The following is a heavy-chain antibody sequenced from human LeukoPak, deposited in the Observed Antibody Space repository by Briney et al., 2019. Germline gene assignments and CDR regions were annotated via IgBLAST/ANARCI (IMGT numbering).Heavy chain of an antibody. CDR1: GFTFSSYG. CDR3: AKDRPLPRRGYSYLFDY. Sequence: GGSLRLSCAASGFTFSSYGMHRVRQAPGKGLEWVAVISYDGSNKYYADSVKGRFTISRDNSKNTLYLQMNSLRAEDTAVYYCAKDRPLPRRGYSYLFDYWGQGTLVTVSS. V-gene: IGHV3-30*18. J-gene: IGHJ4*02. D-gene: IGHD5-18*01. CDR2: ISYDGSNK.